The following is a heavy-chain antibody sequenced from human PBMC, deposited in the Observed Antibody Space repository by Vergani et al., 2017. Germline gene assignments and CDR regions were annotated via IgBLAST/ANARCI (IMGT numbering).Heavy chain of an antibody. V-gene: IGHV3-30-3*01. J-gene: IGHJ5*02. D-gene: IGHD3-10*01. CDR1: GFTFSSYA. Sequence: QVQLVESGGGVVQPGRSLRLSCAASGFTFSSYAMHWVRQAPGKGLEWVAVISYDGSNKYYADSVKGRFTISRDHSKNTLYLQTNSLRAEDTAVYYCAREERKLLWFGEYNWFDPWGQGTLVTVSS. CDR2: ISYDGSNK. CDR3: AREERKLLWFGEYNWFDP.